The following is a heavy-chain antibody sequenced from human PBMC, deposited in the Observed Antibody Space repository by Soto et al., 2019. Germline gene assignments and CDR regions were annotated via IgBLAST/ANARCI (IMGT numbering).Heavy chain of an antibody. Sequence: QVQLVESGGGVVQPGRSLRLSCAASGFTFSSYGMHWVRQAPGKGLEWVAVISYDGSNKYYADSVKGRFTISRDNSKNTLYLQMNSLRAEDTAVYYCATLPSGAHFDYWGQGTLVTVSS. CDR2: ISYDGSNK. D-gene: IGHD2-15*01. CDR1: GFTFSSYG. J-gene: IGHJ4*02. CDR3: ATLPSGAHFDY. V-gene: IGHV3-30*03.